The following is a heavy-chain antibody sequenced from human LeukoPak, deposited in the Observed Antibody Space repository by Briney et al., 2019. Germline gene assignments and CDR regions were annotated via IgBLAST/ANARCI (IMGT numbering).Heavy chain of an antibody. D-gene: IGHD2-15*01. V-gene: IGHV5-51*01. Sequence: GESLKISCKGSGYSFTSYWIGWVRQMPGKGLEWMGIIYPGDSDTRYSPSFQGHVTISADKSISTAYLQWSSLKASDTAMYYCARPYCSGGSCYSFSFDYWGQGTLVTVSS. J-gene: IGHJ4*02. CDR1: GYSFTSYW. CDR3: ARPYCSGGSCYSFSFDY. CDR2: IYPGDSDT.